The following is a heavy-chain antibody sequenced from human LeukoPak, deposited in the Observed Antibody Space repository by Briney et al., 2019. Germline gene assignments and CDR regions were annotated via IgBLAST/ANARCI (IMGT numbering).Heavy chain of an antibody. CDR2: IKQDGSEK. D-gene: IGHD3-22*01. CDR1: GFTFSSHW. J-gene: IGHJ4*02. Sequence: RGSLRLSCAASGFTFSSHWMSWVRQAPGKGLEWVANIKQDGSEKYYVDSVKGRFTISRDNAKNSLYLQMNSLRAEDTAVYYCARVDYSSSGYYIHYWGQGTLVTVSS. CDR3: ARVDYSSSGYYIHY. V-gene: IGHV3-7*01.